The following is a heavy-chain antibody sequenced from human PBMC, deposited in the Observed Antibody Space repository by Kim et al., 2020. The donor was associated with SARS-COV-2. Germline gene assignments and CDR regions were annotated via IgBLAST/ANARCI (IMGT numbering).Heavy chain of an antibody. CDR2: ISYDGSNK. CDR3: ARDQGLGYCSSTSCPYYYYGMDV. CDR1: GFTFSSYA. Sequence: GGSLRLSCAASGFTFSSYAMHWVRQAPGKGLEWVAVISYDGSNKYYADSVKGRFTISRDNSKNTLYLQMNSLRAEDTAVYYCARDQGLGYCSSTSCPYYYYGMDVWGQGTTVTVSS. D-gene: IGHD2-2*01. V-gene: IGHV3-30-3*01. J-gene: IGHJ6*02.